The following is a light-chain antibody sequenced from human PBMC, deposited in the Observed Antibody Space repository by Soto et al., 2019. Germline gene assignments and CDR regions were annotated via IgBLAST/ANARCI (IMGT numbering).Light chain of an antibody. CDR1: SSDVGAYNY. CDR3: SSYTSSSTLV. V-gene: IGLV2-14*01. CDR2: EVT. J-gene: IGLJ3*02. Sequence: QSALTQPASVSGSPGQSITISCTGTSSDVGAYNYVSWYRQHPGKAPKLMIYEVTNRPSGVSNRFSGSKSGSTASLTISGLQAEDEADYYCSSYTSSSTLVFGGGTPLTVL.